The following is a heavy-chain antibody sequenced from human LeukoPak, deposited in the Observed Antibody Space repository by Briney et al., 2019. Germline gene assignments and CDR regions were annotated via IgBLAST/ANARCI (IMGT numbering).Heavy chain of an antibody. CDR2: IYHSGST. V-gene: IGHV4-4*02. J-gene: IGHJ2*01. Sequence: SETLSLTCAVSGDSISSTNWWSWVRQPPGKGLEWIGEIYHSGSTNYNPSLKSRVTISVDKSKNQFSLKLSSVTAADTAVYYCARDQLGLWYFDLWGRGTLVTVSS. D-gene: IGHD7-27*01. CDR1: GDSISSTNW. CDR3: ARDQLGLWYFDL.